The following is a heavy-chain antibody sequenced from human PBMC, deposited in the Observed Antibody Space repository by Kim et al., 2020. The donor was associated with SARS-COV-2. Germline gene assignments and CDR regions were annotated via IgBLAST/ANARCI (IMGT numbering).Heavy chain of an antibody. V-gene: IGHV4-59*13. CDR1: GGSISSYY. J-gene: IGHJ5*02. CDR3: ARGSRPGSPGRFDP. CDR2: IHDTGTT. Sequence: SETLSLTCTVSGGSISSYYWSWIRQPPGKGLEWVGFIHDTGTTRYNPSLRSRLSIAIDTSKKQFSLTVNSLTAADTAVYYCARGSRPGSPGRFDPGGQGPLVTVSS. D-gene: IGHD3-10*01.